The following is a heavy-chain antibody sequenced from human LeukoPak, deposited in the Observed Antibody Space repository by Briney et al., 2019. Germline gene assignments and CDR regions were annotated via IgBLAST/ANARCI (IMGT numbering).Heavy chain of an antibody. V-gene: IGHV4-59*12. J-gene: IGHJ6*02. CDR3: ARDRLHGMDV. CDR2: IYYSGTT. CDR1: GGSISSYY. Sequence: SETLSLTCTVSGGSISSYYWSWIRQPPGKGLEWIGYIYYSGTTYYNPSLKSRVTISRDTSKTQFSLRLTSVTAADTAVYYCARDRLHGMDVWGQGTTVTVSS. D-gene: IGHD4-11*01.